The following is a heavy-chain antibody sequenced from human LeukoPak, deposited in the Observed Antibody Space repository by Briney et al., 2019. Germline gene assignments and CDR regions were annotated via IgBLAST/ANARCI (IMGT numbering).Heavy chain of an antibody. V-gene: IGHV3-30*02. D-gene: IGHD3-22*01. CDR3: AKAGAMILQHYFDY. CDR2: IRFDGSDR. Sequence: GGSLRLSCAASGFSFSNYGMHWVRQAPGKGLEWVAFIRFDGSDRYYTDSVKGRFTLYRDISRNTLYLQMNSLRADDTAVYYCAKAGAMILQHYFDYWGQGTLVTVSS. CDR1: GFSFSNYG. J-gene: IGHJ4*02.